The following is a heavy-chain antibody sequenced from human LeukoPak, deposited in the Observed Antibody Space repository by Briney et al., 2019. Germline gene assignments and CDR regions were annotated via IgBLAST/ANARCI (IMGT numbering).Heavy chain of an antibody. D-gene: IGHD6-13*01. CDR2: IIPIFGTA. CDR3: ARAPRIAAAGLDAFDI. CDR1: RGTFSSYA. V-gene: IGHV1-69*05. Sequence: GASVKVSCKASRGTFSSYAISWVRQAPGQGLEWMGGIIPIFGTANYAQKFQGRVTITTDESTSTAYMELSSLRSEDTAVYYCARAPRIAAAGLDAFDIWGQGTMVTVSS. J-gene: IGHJ3*02.